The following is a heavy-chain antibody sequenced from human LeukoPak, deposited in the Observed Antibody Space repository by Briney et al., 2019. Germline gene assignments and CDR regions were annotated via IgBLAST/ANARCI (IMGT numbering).Heavy chain of an antibody. J-gene: IGHJ4*02. CDR1: GGSISSGGYS. CDR2: IYHSGST. CDR3: ARFVVGSSGYDY. V-gene: IGHV4-30-2*01. Sequence: SQTLSFTCAVSGGSISSGGYSWSWIRQPPGKGLEWIGYIYHSGSTYYNPSLKSRVTISVDRSKNQFSLKLSSVTAADTAVYYCARFVVGSSGYDYWGQGTLVTVSS. D-gene: IGHD3-22*01.